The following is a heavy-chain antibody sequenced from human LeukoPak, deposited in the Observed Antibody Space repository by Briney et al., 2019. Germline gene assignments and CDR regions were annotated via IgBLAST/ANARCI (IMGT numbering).Heavy chain of an antibody. CDR3: ARGHSSSWPYFDY. D-gene: IGHD6-13*01. J-gene: IGHJ4*02. V-gene: IGHV4-34*01. CDR1: GGSFSGYY. CDR2: INHSGST. Sequence: ETLSLTCAVYGGSFSGYYWSWIRQPPGKGLEWIGEINHSGSTNYNPSLKSRVTISVDTSKNQFSLKLSSVTAADTAVYYCARGHSSSWPYFDYWGQGTLVTVSS.